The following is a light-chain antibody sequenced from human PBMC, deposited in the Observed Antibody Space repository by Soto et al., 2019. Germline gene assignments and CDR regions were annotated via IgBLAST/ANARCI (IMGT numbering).Light chain of an antibody. CDR1: SSDVGSYNR. V-gene: IGLV2-18*01. Sequence: QSVLTQPPSVSGSPGQSVTISCTGTSSDVGSYNRVSWYQQPPGTAPKLMIYEVSNRPSGVPDRFSGSKSGNTASLTISGLQAEDEAEYYCSLYTNTLVVFGGGTKLTVL. CDR2: EVS. CDR3: SLYTNTLVV. J-gene: IGLJ2*01.